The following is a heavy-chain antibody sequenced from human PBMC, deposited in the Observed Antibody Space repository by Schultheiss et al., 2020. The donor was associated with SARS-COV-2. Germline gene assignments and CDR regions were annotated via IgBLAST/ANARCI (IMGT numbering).Heavy chain of an antibody. CDR1: GFTFSSYG. CDR2: IKSKTDGGTT. J-gene: IGHJ6*02. CDR3: TREWALVVPAARYYYGMDV. Sequence: GGSLRLSCAASGFTFSSYGIHWVRQAPGKGLEWVGRIKSKTDGGTTDYAAPVKGRFTISRDDSKSIAYLQMNSLKTEDTAVYYCTREWALVVPAARYYYGMDVWGQGTTVTVSS. D-gene: IGHD2-2*01. V-gene: IGHV3-15*01.